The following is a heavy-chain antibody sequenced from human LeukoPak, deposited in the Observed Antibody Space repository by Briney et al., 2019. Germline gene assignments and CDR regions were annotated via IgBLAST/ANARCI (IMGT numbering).Heavy chain of an antibody. D-gene: IGHD3-9*01. V-gene: IGHV3-30*02. CDR3: AKAPGYDILTRYYYFDY. Sequence: PGGSMRLSCAASGFTFSNYGMHWARQAPGKGLEWVAFIGFDGSDHSYADSVKGRFTISRDNSKNTLYLQMNSLRAEDTAVYYCAKAPGYDILTRYYYFDYWGQGTLVTVSS. CDR1: GFTFSNYG. J-gene: IGHJ4*02. CDR2: IGFDGSDH.